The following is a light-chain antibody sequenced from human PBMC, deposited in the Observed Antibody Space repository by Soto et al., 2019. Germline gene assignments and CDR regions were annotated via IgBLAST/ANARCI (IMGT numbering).Light chain of an antibody. CDR3: SLFACGNNVV. Sequence: QSALTQPPSASGSPGQSGVISCTRTIADVGGYDAVSWYKQHPCKLPKVMIYEVYKRSSGVPDRFSGTKSGNTASLTASGLHAEDESDYYCSLFACGNNVVFGTGTKGTVL. J-gene: IGLJ1*01. CDR2: EVY. V-gene: IGLV2-8*01. CDR1: IADVGGYDA.